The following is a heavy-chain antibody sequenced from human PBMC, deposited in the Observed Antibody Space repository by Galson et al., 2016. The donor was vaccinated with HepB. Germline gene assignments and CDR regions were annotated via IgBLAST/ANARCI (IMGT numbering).Heavy chain of an antibody. J-gene: IGHJ4*02. Sequence: SVKVSCKASGYSFTSYVMRWVRQAPGQRPEWMGWINAGDGIARYSQRFQGRVTITRDTSASTAYMELSSLRSEDTAVYYCAINIAQVGAFDSWGQGTLVTV. V-gene: IGHV1-3*01. D-gene: IGHD6-13*01. CDR1: GYSFTSYV. CDR3: AINIAQVGAFDS. CDR2: INAGDGIA.